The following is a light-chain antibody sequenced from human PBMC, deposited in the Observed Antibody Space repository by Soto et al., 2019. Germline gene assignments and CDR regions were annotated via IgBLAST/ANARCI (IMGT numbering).Light chain of an antibody. V-gene: IGKV4-1*01. Sequence: DIVMTQSPDSLAVSLGERATINCKSSQSVLYSSDNKNYLAWYQQKPGQPPKLLIYWASTRDSGVPDRFSGSGSGADFTLTISSLHAEDVAVYYCQQYYSTLTFGGGTKVEIK. CDR1: QSVLYSSDNKNY. CDR3: QQYYSTLT. J-gene: IGKJ4*01. CDR2: WAS.